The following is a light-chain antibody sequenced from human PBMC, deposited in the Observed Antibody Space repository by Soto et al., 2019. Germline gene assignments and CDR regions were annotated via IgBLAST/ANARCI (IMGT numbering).Light chain of an antibody. CDR1: SGHSSYA. J-gene: IGLJ1*01. Sequence: QPVLTQSPSASASLGASVKLTCTLSSGHSSYAIAWHQQQPEKGPRYLMKLNSDGSHYKGGGIPDRFSGSSSGAERYLTISSLQSEDEADYYCQTWGTGIQAFGTGTKLTVL. CDR3: QTWGTGIQA. V-gene: IGLV4-69*01. CDR2: LNSDGSH.